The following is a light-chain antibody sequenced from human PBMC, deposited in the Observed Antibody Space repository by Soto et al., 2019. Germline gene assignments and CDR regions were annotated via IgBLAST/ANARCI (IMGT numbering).Light chain of an antibody. Sequence: QSALTQPASVSGSPGQSLTISCTGTTTDVGSYNLVSWYQHHPGKAPKLIIYEGTKRPSGVSYRFSGSKSGTSASLTISGLQAGDEADYFCCSYAGSATYVFGTGTKLTVL. CDR1: TTDVGSYNL. CDR3: CSYAGSATYV. V-gene: IGLV2-23*01. CDR2: EGT. J-gene: IGLJ1*01.